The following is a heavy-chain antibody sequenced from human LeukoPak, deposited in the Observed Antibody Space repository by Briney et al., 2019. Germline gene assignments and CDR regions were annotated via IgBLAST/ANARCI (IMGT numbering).Heavy chain of an antibody. Sequence: GGSLTLSGAASGFTFSTYGVHWVRQAPGKGLEWVAVISYDGSNKYYADSVKGRFTISRDNAKNSLYLQMNSLRAEDTAVYYCARVDRASGWSKDIVVVPAVHNWFDPWGQGTPVTVSS. V-gene: IGHV3-30*03. CDR1: GFTFSTYG. D-gene: IGHD2-2*01. CDR2: ISYDGSNK. CDR3: ARVDRASGWSKDIVVVPAVHNWFDP. J-gene: IGHJ5*02.